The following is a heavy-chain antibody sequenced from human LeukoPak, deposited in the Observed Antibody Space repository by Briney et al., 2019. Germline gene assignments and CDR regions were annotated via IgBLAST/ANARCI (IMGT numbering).Heavy chain of an antibody. D-gene: IGHD2-2*01. CDR3: AAPRGGVVPAAIGAFDL. CDR1: GFTFSSYW. Sequence: GGSLRLSCGASGFTFSSYWMSWVRQAPGKGREWVANVKQVGSEKYYVDSVKGRFTISRDNAKNSLYLQMNSLRVEDTAVYYCAAPRGGVVPAAIGAFDLWGQGTMVTVSS. CDR2: VKQVGSEK. J-gene: IGHJ3*01. V-gene: IGHV3-7*01.